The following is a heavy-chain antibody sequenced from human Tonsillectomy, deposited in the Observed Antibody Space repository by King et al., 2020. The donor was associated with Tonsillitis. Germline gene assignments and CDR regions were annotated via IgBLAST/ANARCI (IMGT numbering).Heavy chain of an antibody. CDR2: ISSSGSTI. CDR1: GFTFSSYE. D-gene: IGHD1-14*01. Sequence: EVQLVESGGGLVQPGGSLRLSCAASGFTFSSYEMHWVRQAPGKGLEWVSSISSSGSTIYYADSVKGRFTISRDNTKNSLYLQMNSLRAEDTAVYYCARASEQLDLYYYYYYMDVWGKGTTVTVSS. V-gene: IGHV3-48*03. CDR3: ARASEQLDLYYYYYYMDV. J-gene: IGHJ6*03.